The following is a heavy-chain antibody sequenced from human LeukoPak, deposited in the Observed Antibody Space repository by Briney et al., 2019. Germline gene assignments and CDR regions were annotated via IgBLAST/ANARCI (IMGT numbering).Heavy chain of an antibody. D-gene: IGHD6-13*01. CDR2: IYYSGNT. CDR1: GGSVSSGGYY. Sequence: SETLSLTCTVSGGSVSSGGYYWSWIRQHPGKGLGWIGYIYYSGNTYYNPSLKGRVAISVDTSKNQFSLKLSSVTAADTAVYYCARNLYGSTWTFDYWGQGTLVTVSS. J-gene: IGHJ4*02. V-gene: IGHV4-31*03. CDR3: ARNLYGSTWTFDY.